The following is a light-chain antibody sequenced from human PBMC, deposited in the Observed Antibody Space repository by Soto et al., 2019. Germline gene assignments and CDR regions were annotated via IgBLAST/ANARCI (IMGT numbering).Light chain of an antibody. J-gene: IGLJ2*01. Sequence: QSALTQPASVSGSPGQSITISCTGTSSDVGGYNYVSWYQHHPGKAPKLMIYDVSNRPSGVSNRFSGSKSGNTASLTISGLQAEDEADYYCSSYTSSDTYVALGGGTKVTVL. CDR2: DVS. V-gene: IGLV2-14*03. CDR1: SSDVGGYNY. CDR3: SSYTSSDTYVA.